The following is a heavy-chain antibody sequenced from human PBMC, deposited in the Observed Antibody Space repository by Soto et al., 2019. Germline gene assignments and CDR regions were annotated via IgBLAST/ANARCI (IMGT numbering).Heavy chain of an antibody. V-gene: IGHV4-31*02. J-gene: IGHJ4*02. D-gene: IGHD1-26*01. Sequence: QVQLQESGPGPVKPSPTLSLTCSVSGASTVSHYHWTWIRQPPGKGLEWMGYIFNSGTSFYNPSLTSRISISMDTSGNHFSLELRSVTAADTAVYYCALALGPTAGLDYWGQGTLVTVSS. CDR2: IFNSGTS. CDR1: GASTVSHYH. CDR3: ALALGPTAGLDY.